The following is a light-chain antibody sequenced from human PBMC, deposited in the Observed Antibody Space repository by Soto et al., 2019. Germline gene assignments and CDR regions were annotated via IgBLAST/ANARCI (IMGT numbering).Light chain of an antibody. Sequence: EFVLTQSPGTLSLSPGERATLSCRASQTVSNTYLAWYQQKSGQAPKFLIYGASNRATGIPDRFSGSGSGTDFTLTISRLEPEYFAVYYCQHYGTLPPTCGGGTKVEI. V-gene: IGKV3-20*01. CDR1: QTVSNTY. CDR2: GAS. CDR3: QHYGTLPPT. J-gene: IGKJ4*02.